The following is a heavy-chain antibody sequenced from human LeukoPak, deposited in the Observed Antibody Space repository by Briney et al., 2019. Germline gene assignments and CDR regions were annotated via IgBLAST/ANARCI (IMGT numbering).Heavy chain of an antibody. Sequence: NSSETLSLTCSVSGGSISSTGHYWGWTRQSPEKGLDWIGSIYSNGNTYYNPSVKSRVAMSVDTSKNQFSLKLTSMTAAETAVYYCARSATVTTGYFDYWGQGALVTVSS. V-gene: IGHV4-39*07. D-gene: IGHD4-17*01. CDR1: GGSISSTGHY. CDR3: ARSATVTTGYFDY. CDR2: IYSNGNT. J-gene: IGHJ4*02.